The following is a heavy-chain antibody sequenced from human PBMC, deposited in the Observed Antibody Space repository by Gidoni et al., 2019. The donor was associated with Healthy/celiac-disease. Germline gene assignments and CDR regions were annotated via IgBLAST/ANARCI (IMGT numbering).Heavy chain of an antibody. CDR2: INSDGSST. CDR3: ARGRRGGQWLVEFDY. CDR1: GFSFSSYW. V-gene: IGHV3-74*01. D-gene: IGHD6-19*01. Sequence: EVQLVESGGGLVQPGGSLRLSCSASGFSFSSYWMHWVRQAPGKGLVWVSRINSDGSSTSYADSVEGRFTISRDNAKNTLYLQMNSLRAEDTAVYYCARGRRGGQWLVEFDYWGQGTLVTVSS. J-gene: IGHJ4*02.